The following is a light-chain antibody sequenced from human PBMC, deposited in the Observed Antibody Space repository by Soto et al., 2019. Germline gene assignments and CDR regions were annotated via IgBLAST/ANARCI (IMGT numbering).Light chain of an antibody. CDR1: QSVSSN. CDR2: GAS. CDR3: QQYNNWPPKT. J-gene: IGKJ1*01. V-gene: IGKV3-15*01. Sequence: EIVMTQSPATLSVSPGERATLSCRASQSVSSNLAWYQQKRGQAPRLLIYGASTRATGIPARFSGSGSGTEFTLTISSLQSEDFAVYYCQQYNNWPPKTFGQGTKVDIK.